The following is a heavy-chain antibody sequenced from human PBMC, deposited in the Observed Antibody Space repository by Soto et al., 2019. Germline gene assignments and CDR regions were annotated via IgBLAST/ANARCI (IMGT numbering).Heavy chain of an antibody. CDR3: AKDFQIAARPSNYFDY. CDR1: GFTFSSYG. J-gene: IGHJ4*02. V-gene: IGHV3-30*18. D-gene: IGHD6-6*01. CDR2: ISYDGSNK. Sequence: GGSLRLSCAASGFTFSSYGMHWVRQAPGKGLEWVAVISYDGSNKYYADSVKGRFTISRDNSKNTLYLQMNSLRAEDTAVYYCAKDFQIAARPSNYFDYWGQGTLVTVSS.